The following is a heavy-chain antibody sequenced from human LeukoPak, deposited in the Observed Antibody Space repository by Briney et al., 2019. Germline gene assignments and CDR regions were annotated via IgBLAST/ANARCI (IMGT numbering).Heavy chain of an antibody. V-gene: IGHV3-23*01. CDR3: AKSPTVDAAFDI. Sequence: GGSLRLSCAASGFTFSSYAMNWVRHAPGKGLEWVSGIGYTGDSTFYADSVKGRFTVSRDSSKNTLFLHMNSLRAEDTALYYCAKSPTVDAAFDIWGQGTMVTVSS. CDR2: IGYTGDST. CDR1: GFTFSSYA. J-gene: IGHJ3*02. D-gene: IGHD4-23*01.